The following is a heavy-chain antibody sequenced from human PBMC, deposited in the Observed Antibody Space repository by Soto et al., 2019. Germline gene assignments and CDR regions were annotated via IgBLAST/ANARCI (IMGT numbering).Heavy chain of an antibody. V-gene: IGHV3-74*01. J-gene: IGHJ6*02. D-gene: IGHD2-2*01. CDR2: INSDGSST. Sequence: GGSLRLSCAASGFTFSSYWMHWVRQAPGKGLVWVSRINSDGSSTTYADSVKGRFTISRDNAKNTLYLQMNSLRAEDTAVYYCASGGYCTSTSCYGSYYYGMDVWGQGTTVTVSS. CDR3: ASGGYCTSTSCYGSYYYGMDV. CDR1: GFTFSSYW.